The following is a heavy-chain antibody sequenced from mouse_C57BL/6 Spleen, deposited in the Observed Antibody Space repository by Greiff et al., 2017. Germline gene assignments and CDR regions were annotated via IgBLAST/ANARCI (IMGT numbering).Heavy chain of an antibody. CDR2: IYPGSGST. J-gene: IGHJ4*01. CDR1: GYTFTSYW. D-gene: IGHD3-2*01. Sequence: QVQLKQPGAELVKPGASVKMSCKASGYTFTSYWITWVKQRPGQGLEWIGDIYPGSGSTNYNEKFKSKATLTVDTSSSTAYMQLSSLTSEDSAVYYCAPRQLDLAMDYWGQGTSVTVSS. CDR3: APRQLDLAMDY. V-gene: IGHV1-55*01.